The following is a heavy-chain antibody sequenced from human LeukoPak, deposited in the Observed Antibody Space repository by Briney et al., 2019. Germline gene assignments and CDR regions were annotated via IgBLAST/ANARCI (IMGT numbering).Heavy chain of an antibody. CDR2: IYSGGST. V-gene: IGHV3-66*02. D-gene: IGHD2-2*02. CDR3: AREYYCSSTSCYTKGNYYYYMDV. Sequence: GGSLRLSCAASGFTVSSNYMSWVRQAPGKRLEWVSVIYSGGSTYYADSVKGRFTISRDNSKNTLYLQMNSLRAEDTAVYYCAREYYCSSTSCYTKGNYYYYMDVWGKGTTVTVSS. J-gene: IGHJ6*03. CDR1: GFTVSSNY.